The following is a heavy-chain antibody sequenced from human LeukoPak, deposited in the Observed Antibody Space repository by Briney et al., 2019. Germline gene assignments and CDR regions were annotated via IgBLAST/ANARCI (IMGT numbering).Heavy chain of an antibody. CDR2: IYPGDSDT. CDR3: ARHETGPYFDY. Sequence: GESLKISCKGSGYSFNSYWIGWVRPLPGKGLECMGIIYPGDSDTRYSPSFQGQVTISADRSISTAYLQWSSLKASDTAMYYCARHETGPYFDYWGQGTLVTVSS. J-gene: IGHJ4*02. V-gene: IGHV5-51*01. D-gene: IGHD1-1*01. CDR1: GYSFNSYW.